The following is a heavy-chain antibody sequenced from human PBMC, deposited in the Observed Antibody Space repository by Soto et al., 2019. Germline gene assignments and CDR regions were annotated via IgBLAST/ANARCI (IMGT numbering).Heavy chain of an antibody. Sequence: ASVKVSCKASGYTFTSYGISWVRQAPGQGLEWMGWISAYNGNTNYAQKLQGRVTMTTDTSTSTAYMELRSLRSDDTAVYYCARVELLWFGEPSYGIDVWGQGTTVTVSS. V-gene: IGHV1-18*04. D-gene: IGHD3-10*01. J-gene: IGHJ6*02. CDR1: GYTFTSYG. CDR2: ISAYNGNT. CDR3: ARVELLWFGEPSYGIDV.